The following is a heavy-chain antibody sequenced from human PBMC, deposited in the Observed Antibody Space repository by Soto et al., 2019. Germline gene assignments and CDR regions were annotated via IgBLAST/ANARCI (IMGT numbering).Heavy chain of an antibody. CDR3: TTGAPYYDFWSGGDYYYYYGMDV. J-gene: IGHJ6*02. V-gene: IGHV3-15*01. CDR2: IKSKTDGVTT. CDR1: GFTFSNAW. D-gene: IGHD3-3*01. Sequence: GGSLRLSCAASGFTFSNAWMSWVRQAPGKGLEWVGRIKSKTDGVTTDYAAPVKGRFTISRDDSKNTLYLQMNSLKTEDTAVYYCTTGAPYYDFWSGGDYYYYYGMDVWGQGTTVTVSS.